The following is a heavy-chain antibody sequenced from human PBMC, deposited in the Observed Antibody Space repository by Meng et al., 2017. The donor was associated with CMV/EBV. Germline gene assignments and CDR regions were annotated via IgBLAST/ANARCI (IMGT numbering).Heavy chain of an antibody. V-gene: IGHV1-69*05. J-gene: IGHJ4*02. CDR1: GTFSSYA. CDR2: IIPIFGTA. Sequence: GTFSSYAISRVRQAPGQGLEWMGGIIPIFGTANYAQKFQGRVTITTDESTSTAYMELSSLRSEDTAVYYCARDSGGYGDYSPYYFDYWGQGTLVTVSS. CDR3: ARDSGGYGDYSPYYFDY. D-gene: IGHD4-17*01.